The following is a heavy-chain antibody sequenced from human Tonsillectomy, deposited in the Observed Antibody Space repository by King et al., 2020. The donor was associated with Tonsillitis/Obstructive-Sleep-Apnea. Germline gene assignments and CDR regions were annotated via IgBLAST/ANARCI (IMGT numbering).Heavy chain of an antibody. D-gene: IGHD3-3*01. V-gene: IGHV4-34*01. CDR3: ARGASYDFWSGYCQYNWFDP. CDR1: GGSFSGYY. J-gene: IGHJ5*02. Sequence: VQLQQWGAGLLKPSETLSLTCAVYGGSFSGYYWSWIRQPPGKGLEWIGEINHSGSTNYNPSLKSRVTISVDTSKNQFSLKLSAVTAADTAVYYCARGASYDFWSGYCQYNWFDPWGQGTLVTVSS. CDR2: INHSGST.